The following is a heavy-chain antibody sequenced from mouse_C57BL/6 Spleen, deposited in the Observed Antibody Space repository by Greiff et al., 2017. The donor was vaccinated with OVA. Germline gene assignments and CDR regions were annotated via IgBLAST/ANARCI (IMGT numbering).Heavy chain of an antibody. CDR3: ARSGTGFDY. CDR2: IYPGDGDT. CDR1: GYAFSSSW. D-gene: IGHD4-1*01. V-gene: IGHV1-80*01. Sequence: QVQLQQSGAELVKPGASVKISCKASGYAFSSSWMNWVKQRPGKGLEWIGQIYPGDGDTNYNGKFKGKATLTADKSSSTAYMQLSSLTSEDSAVYFCARSGTGFDYWGQGTTLTVSS. J-gene: IGHJ2*01.